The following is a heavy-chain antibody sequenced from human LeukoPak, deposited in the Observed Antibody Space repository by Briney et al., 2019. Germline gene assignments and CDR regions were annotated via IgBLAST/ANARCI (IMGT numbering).Heavy chain of an antibody. D-gene: IGHD3-16*01. CDR3: ARGWGCDS. CDR1: GFTVSTYW. J-gene: IGHJ4*02. CDR2: IKQDGSER. V-gene: IGHV3-7*01. Sequence: GGSLRLSCAASGFTVSTYWMSWVRQAPGKGLEWVANIKQDGSERYYVDSVKGRSTISRDSAKNSLYLQMNSLRAEDTATYYCARGWGCDSWGQGTLVTVSS.